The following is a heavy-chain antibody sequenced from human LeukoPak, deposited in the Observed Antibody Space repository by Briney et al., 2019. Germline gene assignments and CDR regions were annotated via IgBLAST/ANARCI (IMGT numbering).Heavy chain of an antibody. Sequence: GGSLRLSCAASGFTFDTHTMTWVRQAPGKGLEWVSSIFDDGANTYYADSVKGRFTISRDNSKNTLFLQMNSLRVDDTAIYYCAKPLRPTTSYFDYWGQGTLVTVSS. J-gene: IGHJ4*02. D-gene: IGHD1-1*01. CDR3: AKPLRPTTSYFDY. CDR2: IFDDGANT. CDR1: GFTFDTHT. V-gene: IGHV3-23*01.